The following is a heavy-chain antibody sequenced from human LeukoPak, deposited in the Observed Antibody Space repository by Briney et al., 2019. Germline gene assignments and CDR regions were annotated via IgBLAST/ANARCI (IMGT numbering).Heavy chain of an antibody. CDR2: IDDSANT. J-gene: IGHJ4*02. CDR1: GGSISSYY. V-gene: IGHV4-59*08. Sequence: AETLSLTCTVSGGSISSYYWNWIRQPPGRGLEWIGNIDDSANTNYSPSLESRVTISVDTSRNQFSLNLSSVTAADTAIYYCARHSTNGGYFDYWGQGTLVTVSS. D-gene: IGHD2-8*01. CDR3: ARHSTNGGYFDY.